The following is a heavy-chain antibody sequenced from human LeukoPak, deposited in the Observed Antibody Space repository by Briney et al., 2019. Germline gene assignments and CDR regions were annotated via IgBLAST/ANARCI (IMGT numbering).Heavy chain of an antibody. CDR3: ARDSCSSSSCPFFGF. D-gene: IGHD2-2*01. Sequence: ASVKVSCKASGYTFTSYDINWVRQATGQGLEWMGWMNPNSGNTGYAQKFQGRVTMTRNTSISTAYMELSSLRSEDTAVYYCARDSCSSSSCPFFGFWGQGTLVTVSS. CDR2: MNPNSGNT. CDR1: GYTFTSYD. J-gene: IGHJ4*02. V-gene: IGHV1-8*01.